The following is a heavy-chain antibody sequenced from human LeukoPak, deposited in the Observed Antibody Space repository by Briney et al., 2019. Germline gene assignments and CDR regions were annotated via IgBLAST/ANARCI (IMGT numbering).Heavy chain of an antibody. Sequence: GGSLRLSCAASGFTFSSYAMHWVRQAPGKGLEWVAVISYDGSNKYYADSVKGRLTISRDNSKNTLYLQMNSLRAEDTAVYYCAREGRTYVGFDYWGQGTLVTVSS. CDR1: GFTFSSYA. D-gene: IGHD3-16*01. J-gene: IGHJ4*02. V-gene: IGHV3-30-3*01. CDR3: AREGRTYVGFDY. CDR2: ISYDGSNK.